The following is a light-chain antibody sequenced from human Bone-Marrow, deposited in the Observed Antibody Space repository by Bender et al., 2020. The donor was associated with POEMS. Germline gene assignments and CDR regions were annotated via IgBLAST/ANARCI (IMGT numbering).Light chain of an antibody. J-gene: IGLJ1*01. Sequence: SFELTQPSSVSVSPGQTARITCSGDALPKQYAYWYQQKPGQAPVMMIYKDTERPSGIPERFSGSSSGTTVTLTISGIQAEDEADYYCQSADSSGTYPYVFGTGTKVTVL. V-gene: IGLV3-25*01. CDR3: QSADSSGTYPYV. CDR1: ALPKQY. CDR2: KDT.